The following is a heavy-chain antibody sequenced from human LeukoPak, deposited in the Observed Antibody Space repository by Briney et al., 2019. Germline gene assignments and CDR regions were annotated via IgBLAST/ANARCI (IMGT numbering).Heavy chain of an antibody. CDR1: GGSFSGYY. J-gene: IGHJ5*02. V-gene: IGHV4-34*01. Sequence: SETLSLTCAVYGGSFSGYYWSWIRQPPGKGLEWIGEINHSGSTNYNPSLKSRVTISVDTSKNQFSLKLSSVTAADTAVNYCARGKANIRSFDPWGQGTLVTVSS. CDR3: ARGKANIRSFDP. D-gene: IGHD2/OR15-2a*01. CDR2: INHSGST.